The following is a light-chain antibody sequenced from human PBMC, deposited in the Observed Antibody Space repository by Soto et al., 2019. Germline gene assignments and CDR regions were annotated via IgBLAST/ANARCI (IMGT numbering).Light chain of an antibody. CDR2: GAS. CDR1: QSVSSY. CDR3: QQRSYWPIT. J-gene: IGKJ5*01. V-gene: IGKV3-11*01. Sequence: EIVMTQSPATLSVSPGERATLSCRASQSVSSYLDWYQQKPGQAPRLLIYGASNRATGIPARFSGSGSGTDFTLTISSLEPEDAADYYCQQRSYWPITFGQGTRLEIK.